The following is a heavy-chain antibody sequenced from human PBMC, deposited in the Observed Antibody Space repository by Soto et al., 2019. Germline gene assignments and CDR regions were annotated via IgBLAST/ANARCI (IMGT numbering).Heavy chain of an antibody. J-gene: IGHJ4*02. CDR2: INHSGST. CDR1: GGSFSGYY. Sequence: QVQLQQWGAGLLKPSETLSLTCAVYGGSFSGYYWSWIRQPPGKGLEWIGEINHSGSTNYNPSLRSRVTISVHSPKSQCSLKLSSVTAAYTAVYYCARAAPRDCRGGSCYSGRDYWGPGTLGTVSS. D-gene: IGHD2-15*01. V-gene: IGHV4-34*01. CDR3: ARAAPRDCRGGSCYSGRDY.